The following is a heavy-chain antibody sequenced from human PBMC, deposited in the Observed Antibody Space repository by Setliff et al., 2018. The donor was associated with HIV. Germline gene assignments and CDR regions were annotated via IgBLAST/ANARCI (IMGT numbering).Heavy chain of an antibody. V-gene: IGHV3-23*01. CDR2: ISGSGGST. CDR3: AKVGAIAAAADY. CDR1: GFTFSSYA. D-gene: IGHD6-13*01. J-gene: IGHJ4*02. Sequence: PGGSLRLSCAASGFTFSSYAMSWVRQAPGEGLEWVSAISGSGGSTYYADAVKGRFTISRDNSKNTLYLQMNSLRAEDTAVYYCAKVGAIAAAADYWGQGTLVTVSS.